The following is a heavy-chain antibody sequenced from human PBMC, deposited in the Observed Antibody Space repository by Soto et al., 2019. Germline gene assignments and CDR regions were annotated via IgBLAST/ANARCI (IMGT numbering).Heavy chain of an antibody. CDR1: GFTFSSYG. D-gene: IGHD2-21*02. J-gene: IGHJ3*02. CDR2: IWYDGSNK. V-gene: IGHV3-33*01. CDR3: XXXXXXGDTPDAFDI. Sequence: QVQLVESGGGVVQPGRSLRLSCAASGFTFSSYGMHWVRQAPGKGLEWVAVIWYDGSNKYYADSVKGRFTISRDNSKNTLXXQXXSXXXXXXXXXXXXXXXXXGDTPDAFDIWGQGTMVTVSS.